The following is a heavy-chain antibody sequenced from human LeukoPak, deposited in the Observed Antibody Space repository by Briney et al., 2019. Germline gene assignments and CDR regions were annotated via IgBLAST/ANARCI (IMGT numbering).Heavy chain of an antibody. Sequence: GGSLRLSCAASGFTFSTYWMGWVRQAPGKALEWVASIKQDGSEKYYVDSVKGRFTISRGNAKNSLYLQMNSLRAEDTAVYYCSRVCGWGWFDPWGQGSLATVSS. CDR3: SRVCGWGWFDP. V-gene: IGHV3-7*01. CDR2: IKQDGSEK. CDR1: GFTFSTYW. D-gene: IGHD6-19*01. J-gene: IGHJ5*02.